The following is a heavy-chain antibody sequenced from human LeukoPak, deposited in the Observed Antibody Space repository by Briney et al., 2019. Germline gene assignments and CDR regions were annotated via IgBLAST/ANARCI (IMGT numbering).Heavy chain of an antibody. CDR2: ISGSGGST. CDR1: GFTFSSYW. Sequence: AGGSLRLSCAASGFTFSSYWMSWVRQAPGKGLEWVSAISGSGGSTYYADSVKGRFTISRDNSKNTLYLQMNSLRAEDTAVYYCAKGGEWLRLLGYYFDYWGQGTLVTVSS. J-gene: IGHJ4*02. CDR3: AKGGEWLRLLGYYFDY. V-gene: IGHV3-23*01. D-gene: IGHD5-12*01.